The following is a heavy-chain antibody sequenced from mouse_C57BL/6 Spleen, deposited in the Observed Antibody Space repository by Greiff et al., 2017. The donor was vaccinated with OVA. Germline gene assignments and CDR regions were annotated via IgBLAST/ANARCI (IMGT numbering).Heavy chain of an antibody. CDR1: GYTFTSYW. V-gene: IGHV1-53*01. CDR2: INPSNGGT. Sequence: QVQLQQPGTELVKPGASVKLSCKASGYTFTSYWMHWVQQRPGQGLEWIGNINPSNGGTNYHEKFKSKATLTVDKSSSTAYMQLSSLTSEDSAVYCCGRVTTVVHLYYFDYWGQGTTLTVSS. J-gene: IGHJ2*01. D-gene: IGHD1-1*01. CDR3: GRVTTVVHLYYFDY.